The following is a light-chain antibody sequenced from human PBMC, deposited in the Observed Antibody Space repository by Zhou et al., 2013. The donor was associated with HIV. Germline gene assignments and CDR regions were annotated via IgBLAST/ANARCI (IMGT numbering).Light chain of an antibody. CDR3: QQHYTTPLT. CDR1: QDISNW. V-gene: IGKV1-12*01. CDR2: AAS. Sequence: DIQMTQSPSSVSASVGDRVTITCRASQDISNWLAWYQQKPGKAPKLLIYAASSLHSGVPSRFSGRGSGTDYTLTISSLQPEDSASYYCQQHYTTPLTFGPGTIVDIK. J-gene: IGKJ3*01.